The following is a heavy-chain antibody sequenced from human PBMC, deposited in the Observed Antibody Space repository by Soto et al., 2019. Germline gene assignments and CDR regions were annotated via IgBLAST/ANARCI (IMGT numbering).Heavy chain of an antibody. V-gene: IGHV3-64D*06. J-gene: IGHJ4*02. CDR2: ISSNGGST. Sequence: GGSLRLSCSVSGFTFSSYAMHWVRQAPGKGLEYVSSISSNGGSTYYPDSVKVRFTISRDNSKNTLYLQMSSLRVEDTAVYYCDKDRWVDYWGQGTLVTVSS. CDR3: DKDRWVDY. CDR1: GFTFSSYA. D-gene: IGHD6-13*01.